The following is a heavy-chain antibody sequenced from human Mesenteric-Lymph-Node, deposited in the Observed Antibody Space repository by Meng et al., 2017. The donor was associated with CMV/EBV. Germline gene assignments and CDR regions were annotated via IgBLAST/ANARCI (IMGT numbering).Heavy chain of an antibody. CDR3: AKDGSSIAARPDY. V-gene: IGHV3-21*01. CDR1: GFTFSNST. D-gene: IGHD6-6*01. Sequence: GESLKISCTASGFTFSNSTMNWVRQAPGKGLEWVSSISETSSHTFYADSVRGRFTISRDNAQNSLYLQMNSLRAEDTAVYYCAKDGSSIAARPDYWGQGTLVTVSS. CDR2: ISETSSHT. J-gene: IGHJ4*02.